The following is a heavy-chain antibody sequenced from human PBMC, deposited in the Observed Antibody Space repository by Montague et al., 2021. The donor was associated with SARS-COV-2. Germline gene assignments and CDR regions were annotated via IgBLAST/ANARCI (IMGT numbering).Heavy chain of an antibody. Sequence: TLSLTCTVSSGSISSGSYYWSWIRQPAGKGLEWIGRIYTSGSTNYNPSLKSRVTISVDTSKNQFSLKLSSVTAADTAVYYCARDGGIGDSGSNTWSYYYYGMDVWGQGTTVTVSS. CDR1: SGSISSGSYY. D-gene: IGHD3-22*01. CDR3: ARDGGIGDSGSNTWSYYYYGMDV. J-gene: IGHJ6*02. CDR2: IYTSGST. V-gene: IGHV4-61*02.